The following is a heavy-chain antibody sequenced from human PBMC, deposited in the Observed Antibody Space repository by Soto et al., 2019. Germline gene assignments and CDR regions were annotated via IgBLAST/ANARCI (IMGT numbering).Heavy chain of an antibody. V-gene: IGHV4-39*01. CDR1: GGSISSSSYY. CDR3: ARGLITGSQYSGGWYYFDS. CDR2: IYYSGST. D-gene: IGHD1-26*01. J-gene: IGHJ4*02. Sequence: SETLSLTCTVSGGSISSSSYYWGWIRQPPGKGLEWIGSIYYSGSTYYNPSLKSRATISVDTSKNQFSLKLSSVTAADTAVYYCARGLITGSQYSGGWYYFDSWGQGTQVTVSS.